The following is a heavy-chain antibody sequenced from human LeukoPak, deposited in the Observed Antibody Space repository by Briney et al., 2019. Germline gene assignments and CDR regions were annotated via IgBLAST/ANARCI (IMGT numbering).Heavy chain of an antibody. CDR1: GYTLTSYG. D-gene: IGHD2-15*01. CDR2: ISAYNGNT. Sequence: ASVKVSCKASGYTLTSYGISWVRQAPGQGLGWMGWISAYNGNTNYAQKLQGRVTMTTDTSTSTAYMELRSLRSDDTAVYYCARRSVGAAHFDYWGQGTLVTVSS. CDR3: ARRSVGAAHFDY. V-gene: IGHV1-18*01. J-gene: IGHJ4*02.